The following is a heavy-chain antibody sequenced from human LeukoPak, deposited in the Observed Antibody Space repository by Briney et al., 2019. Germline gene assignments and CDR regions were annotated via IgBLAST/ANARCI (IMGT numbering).Heavy chain of an antibody. CDR1: GFTFSSYW. Sequence: GXSLRLSCAASGFTFSSYWMSWVRQAPGKGLEWVANIKQDGSEKYYVDSVKGRFTISRDNAKNSLYLQMNSLRAEDTAVYYCAREGRGWAVAGTSAFDIWGQGTMVTVSS. J-gene: IGHJ3*02. V-gene: IGHV3-7*01. D-gene: IGHD6-19*01. CDR3: AREGRGWAVAGTSAFDI. CDR2: IKQDGSEK.